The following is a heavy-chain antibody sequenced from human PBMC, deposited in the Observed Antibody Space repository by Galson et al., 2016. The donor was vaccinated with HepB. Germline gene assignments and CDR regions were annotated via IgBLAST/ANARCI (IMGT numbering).Heavy chain of an antibody. J-gene: IGHJ4*02. CDR3: ARDGYNSYWFNNYYFDY. Sequence: SVKVSCKASGYTFTSNYIHWVRQAPGQGLEWMGIINPSSGGATYTQKFQGRLTMTTDTSTSTVYMELASLRSQDTAVYYYARDGYNSYWFNNYYFDYWGQGTLVAVSS. CDR1: GYTFTSNY. V-gene: IGHV1-46*01. D-gene: IGHD5-12*01. CDR2: INPSSGGA.